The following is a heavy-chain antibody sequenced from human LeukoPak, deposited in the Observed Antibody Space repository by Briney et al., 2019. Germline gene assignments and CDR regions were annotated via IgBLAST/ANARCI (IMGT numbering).Heavy chain of an antibody. V-gene: IGHV3-49*04. CDR3: TSGLYYDSWSDLFDY. CDR1: GFTFGDYA. Sequence: PGRSLRLSCTASGFTFGDYAMSWVRQALGKGPEWVGFIRRKANGGATEYAASVKGRFTISRDDSKSIAYLQMNSLKTEDTAVYYCTSGLYYDSWSDLFDYWGQGTLVTVSS. CDR2: IRRKANGGAT. D-gene: IGHD3-3*01. J-gene: IGHJ4*02.